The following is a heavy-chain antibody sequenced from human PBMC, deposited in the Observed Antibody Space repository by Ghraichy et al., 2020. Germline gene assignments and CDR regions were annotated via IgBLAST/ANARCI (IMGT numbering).Heavy chain of an antibody. J-gene: IGHJ4*02. CDR3: TRAGIVGATPAFDY. CDR2: ISSDCRHI. Sequence: GGSLRLSCGASGFNFNIYSMNWVRQAPGNGLEWVSSISSDCRHIYYADSVRGRFTISRDNAQNTVFLQTNSLRGEDTAVYYCTRAGIVGATPAFDYWGQGTLVTVSS. D-gene: IGHD1-26*01. V-gene: IGHV3-21*06. CDR1: GFNFNIYS.